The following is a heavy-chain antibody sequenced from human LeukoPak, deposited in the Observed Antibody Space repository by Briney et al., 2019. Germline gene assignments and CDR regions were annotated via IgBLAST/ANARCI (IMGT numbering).Heavy chain of an antibody. CDR3: ASSPFGELSNWFDP. Sequence: SETLSVTCTVSGGSIISYYWSWIRQPRGKGLEWIGYIYYSGSTNYNPSLKSRVTISVDTSKNQFSLKLSSVTAADTAVYYCASSPFGELSNWFDPWGQGTLVTVSS. CDR1: GGSIISYY. V-gene: IGHV4-59*01. CDR2: IYYSGST. D-gene: IGHD3-10*01. J-gene: IGHJ5*02.